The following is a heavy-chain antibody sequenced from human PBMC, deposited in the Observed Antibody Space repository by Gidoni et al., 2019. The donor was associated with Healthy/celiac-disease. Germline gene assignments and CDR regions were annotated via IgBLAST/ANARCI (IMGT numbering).Heavy chain of an antibody. CDR2: IYPGDSDT. Sequence: ELQLVPSGAEVQTPGESLKISCTGSGYSFTSYWVGWVRQMPGKGLELMGIIYPGDSDTRYSPSFQGQVTISADKSISTAYLQWSSLKASDTAMYYCARLSSGSSGWFLFDYWGQGTLVTVSS. V-gene: IGHV5-51*01. J-gene: IGHJ4*02. CDR3: ARLSSGSSGWFLFDY. CDR1: GYSFTSYW. D-gene: IGHD6-19*01.